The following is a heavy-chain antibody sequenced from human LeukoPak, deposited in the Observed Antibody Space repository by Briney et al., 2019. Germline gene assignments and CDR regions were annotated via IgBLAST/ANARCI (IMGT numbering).Heavy chain of an antibody. CDR1: GGSFSGYY. CDR2: INHSGST. V-gene: IGHV4-34*01. J-gene: IGHJ4*02. CDR3: ARGLLRVGPV. D-gene: IGHD2-15*01. Sequence: PSETLSLTCAVYGGSFSGYYWSWIRQPPGKGLEWIGEINHSGSTNYNSSLKSRVTISVDTSKNQFSLKLSSVTAADTAVYYCARGLLRVGPVWGQGTLVTVSS.